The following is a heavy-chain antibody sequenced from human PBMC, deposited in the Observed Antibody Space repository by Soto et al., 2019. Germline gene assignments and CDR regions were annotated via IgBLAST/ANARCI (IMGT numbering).Heavy chain of an antibody. J-gene: IGHJ4*02. CDR1: GGSISSGGYS. V-gene: IGHV4-30-2*01. Sequence: SETLSLICAVSGGSISSGGYSWSWIRQPPGKGLEWIGYIYHSGSTYYNPSLKSRVTISVDRSKNQFSLKLSSVTAADTAVYYCARGGVDYYDSSGYYFSPYYFDYWGQGTLVTVSS. CDR2: IYHSGST. D-gene: IGHD3-22*01. CDR3: ARGGVDYYDSSGYYFSPYYFDY.